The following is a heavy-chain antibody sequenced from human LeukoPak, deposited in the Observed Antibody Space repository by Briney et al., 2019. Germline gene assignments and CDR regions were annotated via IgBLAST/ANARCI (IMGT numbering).Heavy chain of an antibody. CDR2: INPNSGGT. CDR1: GYTFTGYY. V-gene: IGHV1-2*02. Sequence: ASVKVSCKASGYTFTGYYMHWVRQAPGQGLEWVGWINPNSGGTNYAQKFQGRVTMTRDTSISTAYMELSRLRSDDTAVYYCARVKVYYYGMDVWGQGTTVTVSS. J-gene: IGHJ6*02. CDR3: ARVKVYYYGMDV.